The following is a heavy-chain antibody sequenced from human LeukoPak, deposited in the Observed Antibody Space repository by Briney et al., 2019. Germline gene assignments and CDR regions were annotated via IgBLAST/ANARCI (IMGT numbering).Heavy chain of an antibody. D-gene: IGHD3-10*01. CDR3: AKDSAFYYIDV. CDR2: INQDGSEK. V-gene: IGHV3-7*01. CDR1: GFKFSTYW. J-gene: IGHJ6*03. Sequence: GGSLRLSCAASGFKFSTYWLSWVRHTPGKGLEWVANINQDGSEKYYVDSVKGRFTISRDNAKNTLYLQMNSLKGDDTAVYYCAKDSAFYYIDVWGKGTTVIISS.